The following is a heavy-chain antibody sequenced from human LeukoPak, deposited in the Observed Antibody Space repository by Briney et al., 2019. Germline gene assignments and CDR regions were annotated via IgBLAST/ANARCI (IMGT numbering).Heavy chain of an antibody. Sequence: GGSLRLSCTASGFTFSSYSMNWVRQAPGKGLEWVSSISSSSSYIYYADSVKGRFTISRDNAKNSLYLQMNSLRAEDTAVYYCARAVSSSDAFDIWGQGTMVTVSS. D-gene: IGHD6-6*01. V-gene: IGHV3-21*01. CDR1: GFTFSSYS. J-gene: IGHJ3*02. CDR2: ISSSSSYI. CDR3: ARAVSSSDAFDI.